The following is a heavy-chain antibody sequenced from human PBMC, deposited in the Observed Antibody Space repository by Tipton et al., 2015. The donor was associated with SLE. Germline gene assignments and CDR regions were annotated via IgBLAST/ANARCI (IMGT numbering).Heavy chain of an antibody. Sequence: TLSLTCTVSGGSISNYYWSWMRQSPGKGLEWIGQMYHSGSTNYNPSLKSRVTISVDTSKNQFSLKLRSVSAADTAVYLCTRVSRGYSGYEWAGFFDYWGQGALVTVSS. CDR3: TRVSRGYSGYEWAGFFDY. D-gene: IGHD5-12*01. CDR1: GGSISNYY. J-gene: IGHJ4*02. CDR2: MYHSGST. V-gene: IGHV4-59*01.